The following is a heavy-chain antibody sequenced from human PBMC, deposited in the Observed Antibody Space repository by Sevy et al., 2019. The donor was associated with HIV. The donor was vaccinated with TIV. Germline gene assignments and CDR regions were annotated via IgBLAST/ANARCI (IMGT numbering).Heavy chain of an antibody. D-gene: IGHD3-3*01. J-gene: IGHJ4*02. CDR3: ARESSHDFWSGYWGYLDY. CDR1: GFTFSSHG. V-gene: IGHV3-33*01. Sequence: GGSLRLSCAASGFTFSSHGMHWVRQAPGKGPEWVAVIWYDGSNIYYVDSAKGRFTISRDNSKNKLYLQMYSLRPEDTAVYYCARESSHDFWSGYWGYLDYWGQGTLVTVSS. CDR2: IWYDGSNI.